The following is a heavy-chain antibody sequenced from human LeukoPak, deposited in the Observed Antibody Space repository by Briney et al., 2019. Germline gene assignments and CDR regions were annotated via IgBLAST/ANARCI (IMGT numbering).Heavy chain of an antibody. CDR1: GYSISSGYY. V-gene: IGHV4-38-2*02. Sequence: SETLSLTCTVSGYSISSGYYWGWIRQPPGKGLEWIGSIYHSGSTYYNPSLKSRVTISVDTSKNQFSLKLSSVTAADTAVYYCAREAKWSADYWGQGTLVTVSS. J-gene: IGHJ4*02. CDR3: AREAKWSADY. D-gene: IGHD2-15*01. CDR2: IYHSGST.